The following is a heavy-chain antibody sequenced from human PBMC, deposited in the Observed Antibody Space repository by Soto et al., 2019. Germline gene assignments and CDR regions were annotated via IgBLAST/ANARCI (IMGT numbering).Heavy chain of an antibody. Sequence: GASVKVSCKASGGTFSSYAISWVLQXPXXXXXXMGGIIPIFGTANYAQKFQGRVTITADKSTSTAYMELSSLRSEDTAVYYCARVPVYYGSGSPKPYYYGMDVWGQGTTVTVSS. CDR3: ARVPVYYGSGSPKPYYYGMDV. CDR1: GGTFSSYA. J-gene: IGHJ6*02. V-gene: IGHV1-69*06. D-gene: IGHD3-10*01. CDR2: IIPIFGTA.